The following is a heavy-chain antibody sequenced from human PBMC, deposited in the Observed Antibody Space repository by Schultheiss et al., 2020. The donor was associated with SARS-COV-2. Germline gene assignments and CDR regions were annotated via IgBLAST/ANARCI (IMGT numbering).Heavy chain of an antibody. V-gene: IGHV4-4*02. CDR1: GGSISSSNW. CDR2: IYYSGST. CDR3: ARGKGPPGADY. Sequence: SETLSLTCAVSGGSISSSNWWSWVRQPPGKGLEWIGYIYYSGSTYYNPSLKSRVTISVDTSKNQFSLKLSSVTAADTAVYYCARGKGPPGADYWGQGTLVTAPQ. J-gene: IGHJ4*02.